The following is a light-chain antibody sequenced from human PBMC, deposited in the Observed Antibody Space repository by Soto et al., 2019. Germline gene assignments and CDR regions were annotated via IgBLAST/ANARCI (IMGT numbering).Light chain of an antibody. CDR1: RSISSSY. J-gene: IGKJ4*01. V-gene: IGKV3-20*01. Sequence: EIVMTQSPDTLSVSPGEGATLTCRASRSISSSYLAWYRQKPGQAPRLLIYGAYIRATGIPDRFSGSGSGTDFTLTISRLEPEDFAVYYCQQSNSSPTTFGGGTKVDIK. CDR2: GAY. CDR3: QQSNSSPTT.